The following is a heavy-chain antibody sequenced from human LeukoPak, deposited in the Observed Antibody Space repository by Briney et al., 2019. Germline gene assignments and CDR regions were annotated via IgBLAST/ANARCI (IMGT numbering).Heavy chain of an antibody. D-gene: IGHD3-22*01. CDR1: GFTFDDYG. V-gene: IGHV3-20*04. CDR2: INWNGGST. Sequence: GGSLRLSCAASGFTFDDYGMSWVRHAPGKGLEWVSGINWNGGSTGYADSVKGRFTISRDNAKNSVYLQMNSLRAEDTALYYCARDMYYYDSSGYYPDYWGQGTLVTVSS. J-gene: IGHJ4*02. CDR3: ARDMYYYDSSGYYPDY.